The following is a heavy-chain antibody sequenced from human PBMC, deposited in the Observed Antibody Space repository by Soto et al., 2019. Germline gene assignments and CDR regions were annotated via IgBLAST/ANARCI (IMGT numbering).Heavy chain of an antibody. Sequence: SETLSLTCTVSGGSISSGGYYWSWIRQHPGKGLEWIGYIYYSGSTYYNPSLKSRVTISVDTSKNQFSLKLSSVTAADTAVYYCAREGGNSFYDDLRRDGFDIWGPGTVVTVSS. CDR1: GGSISSGGYY. J-gene: IGHJ3*02. D-gene: IGHD2-21*02. CDR3: AREGGNSFYDDLRRDGFDI. CDR2: IYYSGST. V-gene: IGHV4-31*03.